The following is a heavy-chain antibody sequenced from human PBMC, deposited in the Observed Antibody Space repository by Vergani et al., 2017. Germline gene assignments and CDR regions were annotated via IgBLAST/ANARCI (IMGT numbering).Heavy chain of an antibody. J-gene: IGHJ5*02. CDR3: ASVQYSSGSERNWFDP. CDR2: IYPGDSDT. V-gene: IGHV5-51*01. D-gene: IGHD6-19*01. CDR1: GYSFTSYW. Sequence: EVQLVQSGAEVKKPGESLKISCKGSGYSFTSYWIGWVRQMPGKGLEWMGIIYPGDSDTRYSPSFQGQVTISADKSISTAYLQWSSLKASDTAMYYCASVQYSSGSERNWFDPWGQGTLVTVSS.